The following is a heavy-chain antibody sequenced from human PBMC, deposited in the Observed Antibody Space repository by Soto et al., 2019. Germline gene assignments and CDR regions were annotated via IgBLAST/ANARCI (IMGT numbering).Heavy chain of an antibody. J-gene: IGHJ3*01. V-gene: IGHV3-23*01. D-gene: IGHD3-22*01. CDR1: GLTFRNYV. CDR2: ISGSGDTT. Sequence: EVQVLESGGGLEQPGGSLRLSCVASGLTFRNYVMNWVRQAPGKGLEWVSGISGSGDTTHYADSVKGRFTISRDNSKNTVFLQMKSLRAEDTAVYYCAKTRLYDSPDYHRDALDVWGQGTRVTVSS. CDR3: AKTRLYDSPDYHRDALDV.